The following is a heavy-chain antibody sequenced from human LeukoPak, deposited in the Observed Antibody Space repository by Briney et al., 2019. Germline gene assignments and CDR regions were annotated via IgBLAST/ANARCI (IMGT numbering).Heavy chain of an antibody. CDR3: ASLKNYYDSSGYLVTDAFDI. D-gene: IGHD3-22*01. CDR1: GYTFTSYG. Sequence: ASVKVSCKASGYTFTSYGINWVRQAPGQGLEWMGWISGYNGNTNYAQKLQGRVTMTTDTSTSTAYMELRSLKSDDTAVYYCASLKNYYDSSGYLVTDAFDIWSQGTMVTVSS. V-gene: IGHV1-18*01. CDR2: ISGYNGNT. J-gene: IGHJ3*02.